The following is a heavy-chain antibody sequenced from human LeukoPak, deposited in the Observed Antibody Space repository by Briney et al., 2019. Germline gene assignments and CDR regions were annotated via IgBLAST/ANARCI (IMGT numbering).Heavy chain of an antibody. CDR1: GXTFSSYA. D-gene: IGHD3-10*01. CDR2: ITTSGGST. J-gene: IGHJ3*02. Sequence: PGGSLRLSCAASGXTFSSYAMSWVRQAPGEGLEWVSSITTSGGSTYYADSVKGRFTISRDNAKNTLYLQMNSLRAEDTAVYYCAKDHYVSGGYDAFDIWGQGTMVTVSS. CDR3: AKDHYVSGGYDAFDI. V-gene: IGHV3-23*01.